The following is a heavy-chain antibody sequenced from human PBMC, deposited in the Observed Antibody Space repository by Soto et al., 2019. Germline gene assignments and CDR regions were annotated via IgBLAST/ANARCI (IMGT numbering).Heavy chain of an antibody. CDR3: AANSYDYSNYGEGPFDY. D-gene: IGHD4-4*01. CDR1: GFTFSSYA. J-gene: IGHJ4*02. CDR2: ISYDGSNK. V-gene: IGHV3-30-3*01. Sequence: QVQLVESGGGVVQPGRSLRLSCAASGFTFSSYAMHWVRQAPCKGLEWVAVISYDGSNKYYADSVKGRFTISRDNSKNTLYLQMNSLRAEDTAVYYCAANSYDYSNYGEGPFDYWGQGTLVTVSS.